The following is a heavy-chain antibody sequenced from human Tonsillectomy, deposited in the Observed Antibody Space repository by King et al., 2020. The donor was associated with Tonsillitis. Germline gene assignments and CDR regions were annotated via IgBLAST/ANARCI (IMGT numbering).Heavy chain of an antibody. CDR2: ISLIPGYI. CDR1: GFTFRDFD. J-gene: IGHJ3*02. D-gene: IGHD1-26*01. Sequence: VQLVESGGGLVNPGGSLRLACATSGFTFRDFDMHWVRQAPGKGLEGVSSISLIPGYIYYADSWKWRFTTSRDNAKNSLYLQMSSLRAEDTAVYYCAKDKGADHFDSGRGAFDIWGQGTMVTVSS. CDR3: AKDKGADHFDSGRGAFDI. V-gene: IGHV3-21*01.